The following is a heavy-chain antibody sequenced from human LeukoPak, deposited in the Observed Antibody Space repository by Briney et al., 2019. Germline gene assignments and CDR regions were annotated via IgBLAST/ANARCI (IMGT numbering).Heavy chain of an antibody. J-gene: IGHJ4*02. V-gene: IGHV1-2*02. D-gene: IGHD3-10*01. Sequence: GASVKVSCKAFGYTFTGYWMHWVRQAPGQGPEWMGWINPNSGGTNYAQKFQGRVTMTRDTSISTAYMELSRLRSDDTAVYYCARGLGRFGELLFGFDYWGQGTLVTVSS. CDR2: INPNSGGT. CDR1: GYTFTGYW. CDR3: ARGLGRFGELLFGFDY.